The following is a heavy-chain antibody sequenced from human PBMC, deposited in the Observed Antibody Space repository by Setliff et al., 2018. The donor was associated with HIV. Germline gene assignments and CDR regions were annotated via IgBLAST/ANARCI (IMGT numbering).Heavy chain of an antibody. CDR3: ASLTTDRFLEWLFVY. CDR2: IYQSGTT. D-gene: IGHD3-3*01. J-gene: IGHJ4*02. Sequence: SETLSLTCTVSGGSISSFNWWSWVRQSPGKGLEWIGEIYQSGTTYYNSSLTSRVTMSVDTSKNHFSLKLRSVTAADTAVYYCASLTTDRFLEWLFVYWGQGTLVTVSS. V-gene: IGHV4-4*02. CDR1: GGSISSFNW.